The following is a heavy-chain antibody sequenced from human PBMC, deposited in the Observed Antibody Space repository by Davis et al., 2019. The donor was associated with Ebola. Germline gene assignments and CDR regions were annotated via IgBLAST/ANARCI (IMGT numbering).Heavy chain of an antibody. Sequence: GESLKISCAASGFTFSSYAMHWVRQAPGKGLEWVAVISYDGSNKYYADSVKGRFTISRDNSKNTLYLQMNSLRADDTAVYYCARDNWNQRRAFDIWGQGTMVTVSS. CDR1: GFTFSSYA. J-gene: IGHJ3*02. D-gene: IGHD1-20*01. V-gene: IGHV3-30-3*01. CDR3: ARDNWNQRRAFDI. CDR2: ISYDGSNK.